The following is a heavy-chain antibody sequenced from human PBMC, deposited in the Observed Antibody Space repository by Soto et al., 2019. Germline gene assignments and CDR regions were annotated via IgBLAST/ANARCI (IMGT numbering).Heavy chain of an antibody. CDR2: ISNSGTA. J-gene: IGHJ4*02. CDR1: GGSMSGYS. V-gene: IGHV4-59*01. D-gene: IGHD3-10*01. Sequence: LETLSLTCTVSGGSMSGYSWSWIRQPPGRGLEWIGHISNSGTANYNPSLKSRVTMSVDTSKNQISLKVTSVTAADTAVYYCASSGAGSGDYWGQGTLVTVSS. CDR3: ASSGAGSGDY.